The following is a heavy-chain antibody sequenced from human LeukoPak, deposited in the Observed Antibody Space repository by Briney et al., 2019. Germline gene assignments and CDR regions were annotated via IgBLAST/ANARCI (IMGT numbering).Heavy chain of an antibody. J-gene: IGHJ5*02. CDR3: ARESGYSFNL. D-gene: IGHD5-18*01. Sequence: SGGSLRLSCAASGFTFSGYYVSWLRQAPGKGLEWVSYISSTASMIYYADSVKGRFTISRDNAKSSLYLQMNSLRAEDTAVYYCARESGYSFNLWGQGTLVTVSS. V-gene: IGHV3-11*01. CDR1: GFTFSGYY. CDR2: ISSTASMI.